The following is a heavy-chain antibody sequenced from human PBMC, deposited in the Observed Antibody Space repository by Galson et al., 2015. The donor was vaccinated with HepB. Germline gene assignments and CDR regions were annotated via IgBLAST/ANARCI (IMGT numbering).Heavy chain of an antibody. Sequence: SLRLSCAVSGLTFSSAIMNWVRQAPGKGLEWVSYISSSGSATSYADSVKGRFTISRDNAKNSLYLQMNGLRAEDTAVYYCARAPREDRDYWGQGTLVTVSS. CDR1: GLTFSSAI. V-gene: IGHV3-48*04. D-gene: IGHD1-26*01. J-gene: IGHJ4*02. CDR3: ARAPREDRDY. CDR2: ISSSGSAT.